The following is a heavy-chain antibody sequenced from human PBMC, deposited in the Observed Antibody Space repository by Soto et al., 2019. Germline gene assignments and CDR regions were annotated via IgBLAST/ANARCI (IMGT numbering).Heavy chain of an antibody. J-gene: IGHJ4*02. CDR3: ARAGYTYGLDL. D-gene: IGHD5-18*01. CDR1: GGSISSGGFY. V-gene: IGHV4-31*03. CDR2: IYYSGSSYSGST. Sequence: SEPLSLTGTVSGGSISSGGFYWNWIRQRPAKGLEWIAYIYYSGSSYSGSTYYNPALKSRVTISVDTSDYQFSLRVSSVTAADTAVYYCARAGYTYGLDLWGQGALVTVSS.